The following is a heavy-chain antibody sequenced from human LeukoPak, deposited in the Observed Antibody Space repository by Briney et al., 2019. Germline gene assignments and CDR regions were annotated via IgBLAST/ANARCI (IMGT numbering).Heavy chain of an antibody. V-gene: IGHV3-23*01. J-gene: IGHJ3*02. Sequence: GGSLRLSCAASGFTFSSYAMSWVRQAPGKGLEWVSAISGSDNSTYYTDSVKGRFIISRDNSKNMLYLQMTSLRADDTAVYYCAKNQIPSYYDFMTGYYRSDAFDIWGQGTMVTVSS. D-gene: IGHD3-9*01. CDR3: AKNQIPSYYDFMTGYYRSDAFDI. CDR2: ISGSDNST. CDR1: GFTFSSYA.